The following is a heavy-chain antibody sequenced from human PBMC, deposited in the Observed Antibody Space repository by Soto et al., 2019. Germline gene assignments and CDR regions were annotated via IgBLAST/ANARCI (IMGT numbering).Heavy chain of an antibody. CDR3: ARDRAGYSVYGQE. CDR1: GYTLTTYG. V-gene: IGHV1-18*01. CDR2: ISVYSGNT. D-gene: IGHD5-12*01. Sequence: ASVKVSCKASGYTLTTYGISWVRQAPGQGLEWMAWISVYSGNTNYAQNLQGRVTMTTDASTSTAYMELRSLRSDDTAVYYCARDRAGYSVYGQEWGQGTLVTVSS. J-gene: IGHJ4*02.